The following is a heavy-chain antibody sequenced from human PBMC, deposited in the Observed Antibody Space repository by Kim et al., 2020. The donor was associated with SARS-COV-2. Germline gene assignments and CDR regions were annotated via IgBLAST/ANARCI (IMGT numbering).Heavy chain of an antibody. D-gene: IGHD3-10*01. CDR3: ARKTYYYGSGSYVY. V-gene: IGHV4-34*01. J-gene: IGHJ4*02. Sequence: PSLKSLVTISVDTSKNHFSLKLSSVTAADTAVYYCARKTYYYGSGSYVYWGQGTLVTASS.